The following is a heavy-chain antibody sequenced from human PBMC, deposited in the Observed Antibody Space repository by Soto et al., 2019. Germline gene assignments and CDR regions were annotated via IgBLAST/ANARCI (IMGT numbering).Heavy chain of an antibody. Sequence: QVQLVESGGGVVQPGRSLRLSCAASGFTFSSYGMHWVRQAPGKGLEWVAVISYDGGNKYYADSVKGRFTISRDNSKNTLYLQMNSLRAEDTAVYYCAKGAYYYYMDVWGKGTTVTVSS. CDR1: GFTFSSYG. CDR2: ISYDGGNK. CDR3: AKGAYYYYMDV. J-gene: IGHJ6*03. V-gene: IGHV3-30*18.